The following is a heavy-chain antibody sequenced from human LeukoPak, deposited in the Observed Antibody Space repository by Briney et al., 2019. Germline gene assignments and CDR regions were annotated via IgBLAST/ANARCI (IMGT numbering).Heavy chain of an antibody. CDR2: IGGDGGRT. V-gene: IGHV3-23*01. J-gene: IGHJ4*02. CDR1: GFSFRDYA. D-gene: IGHD6-19*01. CDR3: AKDPVIYHEGSGWHSFDY. Sequence: GGSLRLSCAASGFSFRDYAMSWVRQAPGKGLEWASLIGGDGGRTYYADSVKGRFTISRDNSKNTLYLQMNSLRAEDTAVYYCAKDPVIYHEGSGWHSFDYWGQGTLVTVSS.